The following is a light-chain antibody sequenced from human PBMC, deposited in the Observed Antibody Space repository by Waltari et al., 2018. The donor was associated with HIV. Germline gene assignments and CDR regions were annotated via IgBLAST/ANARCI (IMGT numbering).Light chain of an antibody. CDR2: EVS. CDR3: CSYAGTYTYV. V-gene: IGLV2-11*01. J-gene: IGLJ1*01. CDR1: SSAIGYFAY. Sequence: QSALTQPRSVSGSPGPSVTISCTVTSSAIGYFAYVSWYQQYPGKAPKVIIYEVSQRPSGVPDRFTASKSGITASLTISGLQDEDEADYYCCSYAGTYTYVFGTGTTVTVL.